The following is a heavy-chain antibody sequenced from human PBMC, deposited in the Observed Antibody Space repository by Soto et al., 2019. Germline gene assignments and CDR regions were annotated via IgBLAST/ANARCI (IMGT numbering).Heavy chain of an antibody. CDR1: GGSISSYY. CDR2: IYYSGST. V-gene: IGHV4-59*01. J-gene: IGHJ3*02. D-gene: IGHD1-26*01. Sequence: PSETLSLTCTVSGGSISSYYWSWIRQPPGKGLEWIGYIYYSGSTNYNPSLKSRVTISVDTSKNQFSLKLSSVTAADTAVYYCARDSFGATDSFDIWGQGTMVTVSS. CDR3: ARDSFGATDSFDI.